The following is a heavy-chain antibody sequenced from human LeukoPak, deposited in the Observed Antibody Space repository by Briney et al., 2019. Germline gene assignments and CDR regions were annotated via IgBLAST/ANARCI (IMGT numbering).Heavy chain of an antibody. Sequence: GGALRLSCAASGFTFSNSWMTWVRQAPGKGLEWVANIKQDGSEKYYVDSVKGRFTISRDNAKNLLYLQMNSLRAEDTAVYYCARYASRFDPWGQGTLVTVSS. D-gene: IGHD2-8*01. J-gene: IGHJ5*02. CDR1: GFTFSNSW. V-gene: IGHV3-7*01. CDR2: IKQDGSEK. CDR3: ARYASRFDP.